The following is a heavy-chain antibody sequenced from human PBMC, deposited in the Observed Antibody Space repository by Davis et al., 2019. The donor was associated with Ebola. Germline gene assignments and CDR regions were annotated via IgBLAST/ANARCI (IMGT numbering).Heavy chain of an antibody. V-gene: IGHV7-4-1*02. D-gene: IGHD6-6*01. CDR3: ARPGEYDTSSGLPY. J-gene: IGHJ4*02. CDR2: INTYTGHP. CDR1: GYTFTNYA. Sequence: ASVKVSCKTSGYTFTNYAINWVRQAPGQGLEWMGWINTYTGHPTYAQGFTGRFVFSLDTSVSTTYLHISSLKAEDTAVYYCARPGEYDTSSGLPYWGQGTLVTVSS.